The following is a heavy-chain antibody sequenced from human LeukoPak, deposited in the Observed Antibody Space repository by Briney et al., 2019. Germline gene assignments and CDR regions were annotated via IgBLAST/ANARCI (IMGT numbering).Heavy chain of an antibody. V-gene: IGHV3-9*01. CDR3: AKGTCIAAAGSFDY. CDR2: ISWNSGSI. CDR1: GFTFDDYA. D-gene: IGHD6-13*01. J-gene: IGHJ4*02. Sequence: GGSLRLSCAASGFTFDDYAMHWVRQAPGKGLEWVSGISWNSGSIGYADSVKGRFTISRDNAKNSLYLQMNSLRAEDTALYYCAKGTCIAAAGSFDYWGQGTLVTVSS.